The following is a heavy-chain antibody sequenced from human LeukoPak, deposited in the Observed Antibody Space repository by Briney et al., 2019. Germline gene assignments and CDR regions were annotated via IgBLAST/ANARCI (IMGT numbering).Heavy chain of an antibody. CDR1: GLTFSIHW. V-gene: IGHV3-7*03. D-gene: IGHD6-19*01. CDR2: INQDGSDK. J-gene: IGHJ5*02. Sequence: PGGSLRLSCAASGLTFSIHWMNWVRQAPGKGLECVANINQDGSDKYYVDSVKGRFTISRDNSKNTLYLQMNSLRAEDTAVYYCAKGAGTSWFDPWGQGTLVTVSS. CDR3: AKGAGTSWFDP.